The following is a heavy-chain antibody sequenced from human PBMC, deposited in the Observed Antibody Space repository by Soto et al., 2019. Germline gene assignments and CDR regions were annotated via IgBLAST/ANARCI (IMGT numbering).Heavy chain of an antibody. CDR3: ARDHYYYDSSGYPRAYYYYGMDV. Sequence: HPGGSLRLSCAASGFTFSSYAMHWVRQAPGKGLEWVAVISYDGSNKYYADSVKGRFTISRDNSKNTLYLQMNSLRAEDTAVYYCARDHYYYDSSGYPRAYYYYGMDVWGQGTTVTVSS. CDR1: GFTFSSYA. J-gene: IGHJ6*02. CDR2: ISYDGSNK. D-gene: IGHD3-22*01. V-gene: IGHV3-30-3*01.